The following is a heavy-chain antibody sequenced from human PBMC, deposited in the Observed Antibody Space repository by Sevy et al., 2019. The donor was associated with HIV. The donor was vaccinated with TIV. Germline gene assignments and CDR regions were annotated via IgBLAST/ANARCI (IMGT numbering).Heavy chain of an antibody. CDR1: GGSISSYY. Sequence: SETLSLTCTVSGGSISSYYWSWIRQPPGKGLEWIGYIYYSGSTNYNPSLKSRVTISVDTSKNQFSLKLSSVTAADTAVYYCARETVAAAGKDYYGMDVWGQGTTVTVSS. CDR3: ARETVAAAGKDYYGMDV. V-gene: IGHV4-59*01. J-gene: IGHJ6*02. D-gene: IGHD6-13*01. CDR2: IYYSGST.